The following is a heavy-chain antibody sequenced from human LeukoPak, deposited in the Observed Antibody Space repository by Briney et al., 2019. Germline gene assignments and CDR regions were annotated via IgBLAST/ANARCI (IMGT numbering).Heavy chain of an antibody. CDR1: GGSFSGYY. CDR3: ARQYVDTAMVDY. D-gene: IGHD5-18*01. V-gene: IGHV4-34*01. Sequence: PSETLSLTCAVYGGSFSGYYWSWIRRPPGKGLEWIGEINHSGSTNYNPSLKSRVTISVDTSRNQFSLKLSSVTAADTAVYYCARQYVDTAMVDYWGQGTLVAVSS. J-gene: IGHJ4*02. CDR2: INHSGST.